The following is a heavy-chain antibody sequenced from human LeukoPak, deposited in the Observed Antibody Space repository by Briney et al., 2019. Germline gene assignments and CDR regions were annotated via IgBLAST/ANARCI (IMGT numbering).Heavy chain of an antibody. Sequence: GGSLRLSCEASGLTFSKSWMSWVRQAPGMGLEWVANINERGSAPYYVDSVKGRFTISRDNTKNSLYLQMNSLRVEDTGVYFCARGGEGYPWWGQGTLVTVSS. CDR3: ARGGEGYPW. V-gene: IGHV3-7*01. CDR2: INERGSAP. D-gene: IGHD2-21*01. CDR1: GLTFSKSW. J-gene: IGHJ4*02.